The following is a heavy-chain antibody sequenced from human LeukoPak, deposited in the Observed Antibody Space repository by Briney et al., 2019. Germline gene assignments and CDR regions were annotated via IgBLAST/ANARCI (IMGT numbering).Heavy chain of an antibody. Sequence: PGGSLRLPCAASGFTFSSSWMHWVRQAPGEGLVWVARINPDGSITNYADSVKGRFTISRDSAKSTLYLQMNSLRADDTAVYYCIRSLIGSADFWGQGTLVAVSS. CDR1: GFTFSSSW. D-gene: IGHD3-10*01. CDR3: IRSLIGSADF. CDR2: INPDGSIT. V-gene: IGHV3-74*01. J-gene: IGHJ4*02.